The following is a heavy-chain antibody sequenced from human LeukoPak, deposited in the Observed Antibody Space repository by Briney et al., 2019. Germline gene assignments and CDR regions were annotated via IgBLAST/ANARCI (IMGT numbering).Heavy chain of an antibody. Sequence: GESLKISCKGSGYSFTNYWIGWVRQVPGKGLEWMGIIFPGDSDTRYSPSFQGQVTISVDKSISTAYLQWSSLKASDSAMYYCARHRRVAGSRSGYFDYWGQGTLVTVSS. CDR2: IFPGDSDT. V-gene: IGHV5-51*01. J-gene: IGHJ4*02. D-gene: IGHD6-19*01. CDR1: GYSFTNYW. CDR3: ARHRRVAGSRSGYFDY.